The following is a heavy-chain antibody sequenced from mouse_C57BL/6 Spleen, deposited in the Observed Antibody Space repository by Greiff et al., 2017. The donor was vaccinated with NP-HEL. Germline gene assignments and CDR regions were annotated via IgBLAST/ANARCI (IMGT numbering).Heavy chain of an antibody. J-gene: IGHJ2*01. D-gene: IGHD1-1*01. V-gene: IGHV1-52*01. CDR2: IDPSDSET. CDR1: GYTFTSYW. CDR3: ARSRGSLDY. Sequence: QVQLQQPGAELVRPGSSVKLSCKASGYTFTSYWMHWVKQRPIQGLEWIGNIDPSDSETHYNQKFKDKATLTVDKSTSTAYMQLSSLTSEDSAVYYCARSRGSLDYWGQGTTLTVSS.